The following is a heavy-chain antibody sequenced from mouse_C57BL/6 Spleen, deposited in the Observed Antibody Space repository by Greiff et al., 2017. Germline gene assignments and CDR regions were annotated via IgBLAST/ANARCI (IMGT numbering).Heavy chain of an antibody. CDR1: GFTIKDDY. D-gene: IGHD1-3*01. CDR3: TTLLKRNFDY. Sequence: VQLQQSGAELVRPGASVKLSCTASGFTIKDDYMHWVKQRPEQGLEWIGWIDPENGDTEYASKFQGKATITADTSSNTAYLQLSSLTSEDTAVNYWTTLLKRNFDYWGQGTTLTVSS. V-gene: IGHV14-4*01. J-gene: IGHJ2*01. CDR2: IDPENGDT.